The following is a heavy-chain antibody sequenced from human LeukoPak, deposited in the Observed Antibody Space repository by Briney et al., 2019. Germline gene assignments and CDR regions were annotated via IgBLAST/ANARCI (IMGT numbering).Heavy chain of an antibody. V-gene: IGHV4-59*08. Sequence: SETLPLTCTVSGGSISSYYWSWIRQPPGKGLEWIGYIYYSGSTNYNPSLKSRVTISVDTSKNQFSLKLSSVTAADTAVYYCAKGGYGGRHYFDYWGQGTLVTVSS. J-gene: IGHJ4*02. CDR1: GGSISSYY. CDR2: IYYSGST. CDR3: AKGGYGGRHYFDY. D-gene: IGHD5-12*01.